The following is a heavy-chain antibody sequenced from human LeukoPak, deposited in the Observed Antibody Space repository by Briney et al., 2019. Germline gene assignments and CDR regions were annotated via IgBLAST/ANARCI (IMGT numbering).Heavy chain of an antibody. V-gene: IGHV4-59*11. J-gene: IGHJ3*02. CDR1: GGSISSHY. CDR3: ARSELEAFDI. D-gene: IGHD1-7*01. Sequence: PSETLSLTCTVSGGSISSHYWSWIRQPPGKGLEWIGYIYYSGSTNYNPSLKSRVTISVDTSKNQFSLKLSSVTAADTAVYYCARSELEAFDIWAKGQWSPSLQ. CDR2: IYYSGST.